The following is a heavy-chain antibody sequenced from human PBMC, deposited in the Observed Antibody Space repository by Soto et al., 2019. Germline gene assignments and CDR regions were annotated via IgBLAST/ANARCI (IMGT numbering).Heavy chain of an antibody. CDR3: ARGPYLIGRRLGRYNWFDP. Sequence: SETLSLTCTVSGGSISSSSYYWGWIRQPPGKGLEWIGSIYYSGSTYYNPSLKSRVTVSVDTSKNQFSLKLSSVTAADTAVYYCARGPYLIGRRLGRYNWFDPWGQGTLVTVSS. CDR2: IYYSGST. V-gene: IGHV4-39*01. D-gene: IGHD3-16*02. J-gene: IGHJ5*02. CDR1: GGSISSSSYY.